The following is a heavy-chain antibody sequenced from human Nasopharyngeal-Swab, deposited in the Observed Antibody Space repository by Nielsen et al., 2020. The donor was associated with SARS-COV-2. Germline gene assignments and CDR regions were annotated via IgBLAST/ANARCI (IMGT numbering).Heavy chain of an antibody. CDR2: ISYDGSNK. CDR1: GFTFSSYA. V-gene: IGHV3-30-3*01. Sequence: GGSLRLSCAASGFTFSSYAMHWVRQAPGKGLEWVAVISYDGSNKYYADSVKGRFTISRDNSKNTLYLQMNSLRAEDTAVYYCARDPSRITMIVVVIGAFDIWGQGTMVTVS. CDR3: ARDPSRITMIVVVIGAFDI. J-gene: IGHJ3*02. D-gene: IGHD3-22*01.